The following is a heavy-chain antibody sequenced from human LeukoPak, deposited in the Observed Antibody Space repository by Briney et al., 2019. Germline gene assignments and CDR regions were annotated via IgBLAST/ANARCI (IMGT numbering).Heavy chain of an antibody. CDR3: AKVSGVVVPAASAFDI. CDR2: IYYSGST. Sequence: SETLSLTCTVSGGSISSSSYYWGWIRQPPGKGLEWIGSIYYSGSTYYNPSLKSRATISVDTSKNQFSLKLSSVTAADTAVYYCAKVSGVVVPAASAFDIWGQGTMVTVSS. J-gene: IGHJ3*02. CDR1: GGSISSSSYY. V-gene: IGHV4-39*01. D-gene: IGHD2-2*01.